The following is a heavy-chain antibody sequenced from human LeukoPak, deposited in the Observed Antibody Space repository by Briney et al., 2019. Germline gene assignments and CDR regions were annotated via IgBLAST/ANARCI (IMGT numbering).Heavy chain of an antibody. CDR1: GFTFSSYS. J-gene: IGHJ4*02. V-gene: IGHV3-21*01. D-gene: IGHD3-10*01. CDR3: ARDWVMAREYLPGMGFDY. CDR2: ISSSSSYI. Sequence: GGSLRLSCAASGFTFSSYSMNWVRQAPGKGLEWVSSISSSSSYIYYADSVKGRFTISRDNAKNSLYLQMNSLRAEDTAVYYCARDWVMAREYLPGMGFDYWGQGTLVTVSS.